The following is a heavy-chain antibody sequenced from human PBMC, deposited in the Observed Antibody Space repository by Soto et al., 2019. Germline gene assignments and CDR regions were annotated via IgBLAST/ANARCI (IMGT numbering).Heavy chain of an antibody. V-gene: IGHV1-8*01. CDR3: ARYPYSSYCSDGSFSYDAFDI. Sequence: AEVTCKEPGFRKTCWDVKWAYQETKKGRERLGWINPTSGNTAFAEKFQGRVTLTRDTPISTAYMELSGLTSEDTAVYYCARYPYSSYCSDGSFSYDAFDIWGQGTVVSVSS. CDR2: INPTSGNT. CDR1: GFRKTCWD. D-gene: IGHD3-10*01. J-gene: IGHJ3*02.